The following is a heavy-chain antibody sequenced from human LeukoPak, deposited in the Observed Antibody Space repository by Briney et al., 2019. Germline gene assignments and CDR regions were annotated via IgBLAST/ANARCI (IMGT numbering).Heavy chain of an antibody. D-gene: IGHD6-13*01. J-gene: IGHJ4*02. CDR2: IYYSGST. CDR3: ARRSGYSRIDY. Sequence: PSETLSLTCTVSGGSISSSGYYWGWIRQPPGKGLEWIGNIYYSGSTYYNPSLRSRVTISVDTSKNQFSLKLSSVTAADTALYYCARRSGYSRIDYWGQGTLVTVSS. V-gene: IGHV4-39*01. CDR1: GGSISSSGYY.